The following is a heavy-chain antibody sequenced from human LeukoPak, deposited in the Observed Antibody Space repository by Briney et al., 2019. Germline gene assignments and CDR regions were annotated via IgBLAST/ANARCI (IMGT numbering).Heavy chain of an antibody. CDR2: IIPIFGSA. Sequence: SVKVSCKASGGTFSSYAISWMRQAPGQGLEWMGGIIPIFGSANYAQKFQGRVTITADESTSTAYMQLSSLRSEDTAVYYCARGRDSSGYYHGSLRHFDYWGQGTLVTVSS. CDR1: GGTFSSYA. D-gene: IGHD3-22*01. J-gene: IGHJ4*02. CDR3: ARGRDSSGYYHGSLRHFDY. V-gene: IGHV1-69*13.